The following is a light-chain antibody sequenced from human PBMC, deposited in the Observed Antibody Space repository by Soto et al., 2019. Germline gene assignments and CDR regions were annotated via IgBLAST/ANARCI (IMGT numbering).Light chain of an antibody. CDR2: LGS. J-gene: IGKJ5*01. CDR3: MQGLQTPPT. Sequence: DIVMTQSPLSLPDTPGGSASISCRSRQRLLHSDGYNFLDWYLQKPGQSPQLLIYLGSSRSSGVPDRFSGSGSGTDFTLKIDRVEAEDVGTYYCMQGLQTPPTFGQGTRLENK. V-gene: IGKV2-28*01. CDR1: QRLLHSDGYNF.